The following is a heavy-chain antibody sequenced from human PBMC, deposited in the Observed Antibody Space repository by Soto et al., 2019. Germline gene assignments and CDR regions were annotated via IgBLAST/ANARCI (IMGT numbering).Heavy chain of an antibody. Sequence: SETLSLTCTVSGGSISTYYWSWVRQPPGKGLEWIGYVYYSGSTNYNPSLKSRVTISVDTSKNQFPLKLTSVTAADTAMYYCARGGRSAYYYYMGVWGKGTTVTVSS. CDR1: GGSISTYY. V-gene: IGHV4-59*01. J-gene: IGHJ6*03. CDR3: ARGGRSAYYYYMGV. CDR2: VYYSGST.